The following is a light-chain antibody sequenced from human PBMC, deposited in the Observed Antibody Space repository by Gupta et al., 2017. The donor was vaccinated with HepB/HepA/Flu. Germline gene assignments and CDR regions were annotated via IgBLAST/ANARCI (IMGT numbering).Light chain of an antibody. CDR1: QSVGSQ. J-gene: IGKJ5*01. CDR2: DAS. Sequence: EIVLTQSPAILSLSPGERATLSCRASQSVGSQLAWYQQKQGQAPSLLIYDASNRATGIPARFSRSASGTDFTLTISILDPADFAVYYCHQRSAWLRTFGQGTLMEIK. CDR3: HQRSAWLRT. V-gene: IGKV3-11*01.